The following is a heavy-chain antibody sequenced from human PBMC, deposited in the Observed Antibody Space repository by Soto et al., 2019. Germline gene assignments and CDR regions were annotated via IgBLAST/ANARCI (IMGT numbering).Heavy chain of an antibody. CDR1: GGSIGSISYY. D-gene: IGHD2-21*02. Sequence: SQTLSLTCTVFGGSIGSISYYWGWIRQPPGKGLEWIGTIYYSGSTYYNPSLKSRVTISVDTSKNQFSLKLSSVTAEDTAVYYCARGPGGNSAFDYWGQGTLVTVSS. J-gene: IGHJ4*02. CDR2: IYYSGST. V-gene: IGHV4-39*01. CDR3: ARGPGGNSAFDY.